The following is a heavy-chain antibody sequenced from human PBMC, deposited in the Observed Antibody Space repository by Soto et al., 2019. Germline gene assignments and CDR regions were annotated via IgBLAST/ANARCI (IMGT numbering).Heavy chain of an antibody. CDR2: IYHLGGT. CDR1: GDSVRSSNW. CDR3: ATMKKPRGYYYGLNV. Sequence: SETLSLTCAVSGDSVRSSNWWTWVRQSPGKGLEWIGEIYHLGGTNYNPSLKSRGTISVDMAKNQVSLKLSSVTAADTAVYYCATMKKPRGYYYGLNVWGQGTTVTVSS. J-gene: IGHJ6*02. V-gene: IGHV4-4*02.